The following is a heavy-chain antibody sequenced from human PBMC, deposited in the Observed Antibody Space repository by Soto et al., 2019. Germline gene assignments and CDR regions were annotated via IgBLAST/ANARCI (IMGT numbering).Heavy chain of an antibody. V-gene: IGHV3-30-3*01. CDR2: ISYDGSNK. CDR3: ARDWDRAVTTVDY. CDR1: GFTFSSYA. Sequence: PGGSLRLSCAASGFTFSSYAMHWVRQAPGKGLEWVAVISYDGSNKYYADSVKGRFTISRDNSKNTLYLQMNSLRAEDTAVYYCARDWDRAVTTVDYWGQGTLVPVSS. D-gene: IGHD4-17*01. J-gene: IGHJ4*02.